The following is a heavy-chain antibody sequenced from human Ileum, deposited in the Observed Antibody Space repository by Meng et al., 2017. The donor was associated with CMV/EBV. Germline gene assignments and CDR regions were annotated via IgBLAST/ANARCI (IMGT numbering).Heavy chain of an antibody. CDR2: ISGYNANT. CDR1: GYTFSSSG. V-gene: IGHV1-18*01. Sequence: ASVKVSCKASGYTFSSSGISWVRQAPGQGLEWMGWISGYNANTAYAQRFQGRVTMTTDTSTTTAYMDLRSLTANDTAVYCCARASGPAAKSGLDVWGQGTTVTVSS. J-gene: IGHJ6*02. CDR3: ARASGPAAKSGLDV.